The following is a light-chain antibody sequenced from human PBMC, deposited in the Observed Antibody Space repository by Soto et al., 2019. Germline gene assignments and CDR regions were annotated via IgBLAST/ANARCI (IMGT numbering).Light chain of an antibody. V-gene: IGLV2-14*03. Sequence: QSVLTQPASVSGSPGQSITISCTGTSSDVGAYDYVSWYQQHPDKAPKLMIYEVSNRPSGVSNRFSGSKSVNTATLTISGLQAEDEADYYCSSYTSISTRVSGTGTKVTVL. CDR3: SSYTSISTRV. CDR1: SSDVGAYDY. J-gene: IGLJ1*01. CDR2: EVS.